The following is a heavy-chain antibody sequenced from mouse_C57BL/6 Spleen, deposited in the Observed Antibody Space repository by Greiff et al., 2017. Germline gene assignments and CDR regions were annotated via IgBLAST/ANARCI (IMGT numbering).Heavy chain of an antibody. V-gene: IGHV5-9*01. CDR1: GFTFSSYT. Sequence: DVMLVESGGGLVKPGGSLKLSCAASGFTFSSYTMSWVRQTPEKRLEWVATISGGGGNTYYPDSVKGRFTISRDNAKNTLYLQMSSLRSEDTALYYCARPFITTVVEGFFDYWGQGTTLTVSS. J-gene: IGHJ2*01. CDR2: ISGGGGNT. CDR3: ARPFITTVVEGFFDY. D-gene: IGHD1-1*01.